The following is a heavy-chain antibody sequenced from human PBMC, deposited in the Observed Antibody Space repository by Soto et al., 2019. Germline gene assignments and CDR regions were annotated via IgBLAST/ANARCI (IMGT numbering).Heavy chain of an antibody. V-gene: IGHV5-51*01. J-gene: IGHJ4*02. Sequence: GESRKISCKGSGYSFTNYWIGWVRQMPGKGLEWMGMIYPGDSDTRYSPSFQGQVTISDDKSISTAYLQWSSLKASDTAMYYCAAYSGPSGRHFDYWGQITVGTVSS. CDR3: AAYSGPSGRHFDY. D-gene: IGHD6-6*01. CDR1: GYSFTNYW. CDR2: IYPGDSDT.